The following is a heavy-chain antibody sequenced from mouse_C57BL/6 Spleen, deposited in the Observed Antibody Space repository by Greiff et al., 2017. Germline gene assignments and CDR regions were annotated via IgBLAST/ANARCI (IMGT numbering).Heavy chain of an antibody. D-gene: IGHD1-1*01. J-gene: IGHJ1*03. CDR1: GFTFTDYY. Sequence: EVHLVESGGGLVQPGGSLSLSCAASGFTFTDYYMSWVRQPPGKALEWLGFIRNKANGSTTEYSASVKGRFTISRANYQSILYLQMMALRAEDSATCYCGGSGGAITTAWYFDVWGTGTTVTVAS. CDR3: GGSGGAITTAWYFDV. CDR2: IRNKANGSTT. V-gene: IGHV7-3*01.